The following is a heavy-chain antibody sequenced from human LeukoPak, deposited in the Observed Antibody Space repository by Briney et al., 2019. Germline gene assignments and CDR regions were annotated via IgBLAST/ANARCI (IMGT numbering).Heavy chain of an antibody. V-gene: IGHV3-74*01. CDR2: INSDGSST. CDR1: GLTFSSYW. CDR3: ARVFSGWYFYFDN. Sequence: GGSLRLSCAASGLTFSSYWIHWARQAPGKGLVWVSRINSDGSSTTYADSVKGRFTISRDNAKNTLYLQMNSLRAEDTAVYYCARVFSGWYFYFDNWGQGTLVTVSS. D-gene: IGHD6-19*01. J-gene: IGHJ4*02.